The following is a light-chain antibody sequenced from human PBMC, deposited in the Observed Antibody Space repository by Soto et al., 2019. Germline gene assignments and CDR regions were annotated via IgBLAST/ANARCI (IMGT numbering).Light chain of an antibody. Sequence: QSVLTQPPSVSGAPGQRVTISCTGSGSNFGAGFDVHWYQQLPGTAPKLLIYGNSNRPSGVPDRFSGSKSGTSASLAITGLQAEDEADYYCKSYDRGLSWVFGGGTQLIVL. V-gene: IGLV1-40*01. J-gene: IGLJ3*02. CDR1: GSNFGAGFD. CDR3: KSYDRGLSWV. CDR2: GNS.